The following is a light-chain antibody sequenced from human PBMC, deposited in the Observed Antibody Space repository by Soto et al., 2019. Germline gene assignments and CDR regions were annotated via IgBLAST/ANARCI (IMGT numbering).Light chain of an antibody. CDR1: QSVLYTSNNKNY. V-gene: IGKV4-1*01. J-gene: IGKJ2*01. CDR3: QQYYSTPPYT. Sequence: DIVMTQSPDSLAVSLGERATINCKSSQSVLYTSNNKNYLAWYQQKPGQPPKLLIYWVSTRESGVPDRFSGSGSGTDFPLTSSSLQAEDVAVYYCQQYYSTPPYTFGQGTKLEIK. CDR2: WVS.